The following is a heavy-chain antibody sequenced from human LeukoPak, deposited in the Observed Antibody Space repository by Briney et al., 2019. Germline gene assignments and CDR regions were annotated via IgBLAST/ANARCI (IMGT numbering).Heavy chain of an antibody. CDR3: ASSVVADYYYGMDV. V-gene: IGHV1-2*02. CDR1: GYTFTGYY. CDR2: INPNSGGT. D-gene: IGHD2-15*01. Sequence: ASVKVSCKASGYTFTGYYMHWVRQAPGQGLEWMGWINPNSGGTNYAQKFQGRVTMTRDTSTSTAYMEPSRLRSDDTAVYYCASSVVADYYYGMDVWGQGTTVTVSS. J-gene: IGHJ6*02.